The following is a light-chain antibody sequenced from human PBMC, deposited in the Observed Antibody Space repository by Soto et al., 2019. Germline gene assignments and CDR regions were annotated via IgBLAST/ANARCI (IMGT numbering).Light chain of an antibody. CDR1: QSVLYSSNNKNY. Sequence: DIVMTQSPDSLAVSLGERATINCKSSQSVLYSSNNKNYFAWYQQKPGQPPKLLIYWASTRESGVPDRFSGSGSGTDFTLTISSLQAEDVAVYDCQQYYSTPPTFGGGTKVEIK. V-gene: IGKV4-1*01. CDR2: WAS. J-gene: IGKJ4*01. CDR3: QQYYSTPPT.